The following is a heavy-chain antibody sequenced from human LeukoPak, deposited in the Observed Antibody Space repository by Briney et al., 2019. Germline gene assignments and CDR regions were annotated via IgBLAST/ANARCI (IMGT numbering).Heavy chain of an antibody. CDR2: ISGSGGST. CDR1: GFTFSSYA. V-gene: IGHV3-23*01. Sequence: GGSLRLSCAASGFTFSSYAMSWVRQAPGKGLEWVSAISGSGGSTYYADSVKGRFTISRDNSKNTLYLQMNSLRAEDTAVYYCAKGDSSSWYRDSIQHYGMDVWGQGTTVTVSS. J-gene: IGHJ6*02. D-gene: IGHD6-13*01. CDR3: AKGDSSSWYRDSIQHYGMDV.